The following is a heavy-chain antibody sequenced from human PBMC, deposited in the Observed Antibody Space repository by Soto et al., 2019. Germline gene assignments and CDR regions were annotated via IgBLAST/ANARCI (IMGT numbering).Heavy chain of an antibody. Sequence: QLVESGGGLIQPGGSLRLSCAASGFTVSSNDMSWVRQAPGKGLEWVSVIYSGGSTYYADSVKGRFTISRDNSKSTLYLHMNSLRAEDTAVYYCTRDSEAGTKGRWFDPWGQGTLVTVSS. V-gene: IGHV3-53*01. CDR3: TRDSEAGTKGRWFDP. D-gene: IGHD6-19*01. CDR1: GFTVSSND. J-gene: IGHJ5*02. CDR2: IYSGGST.